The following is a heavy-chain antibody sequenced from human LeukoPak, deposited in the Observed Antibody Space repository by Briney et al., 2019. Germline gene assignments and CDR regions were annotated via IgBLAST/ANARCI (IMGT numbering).Heavy chain of an antibody. CDR3: ARVSTRRYNWNYFDY. CDR2: INPNSGGT. J-gene: IGHJ4*02. D-gene: IGHD1-20*01. V-gene: IGHV1-2*02. CDR1: GYTFTGYY. Sequence: ASVKVSCKASGYTFTGYYMHWVRQAPGQGLEWMGWINPNSGGTNYAQKFQGRVTMIRDTSISTAYMELSRLRSDDTAVYYCARVSTRRYNWNYFDYWGQGTLVTVSS.